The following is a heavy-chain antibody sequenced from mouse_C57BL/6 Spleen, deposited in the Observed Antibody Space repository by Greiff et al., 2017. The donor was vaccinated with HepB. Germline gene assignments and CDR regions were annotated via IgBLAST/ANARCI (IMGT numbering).Heavy chain of an antibody. J-gene: IGHJ3*01. CDR3: ARGGMAPFAY. V-gene: IGHV1-64*01. CDR2: IHPNSGST. Sequence: QVHVKQPGAELVKPGASVKLSCKASGYTFTSYWMHWVKQRPGQGLEWIGMIHPNSGSTNYNEKFKSKATLTVDKSSSTAYMQLSSLTSEDSAVYYCARGGMAPFAYWGQGTLVTVSA. CDR1: GYTFTSYW.